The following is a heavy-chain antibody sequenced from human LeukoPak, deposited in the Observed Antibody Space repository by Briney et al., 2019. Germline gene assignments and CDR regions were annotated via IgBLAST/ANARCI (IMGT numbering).Heavy chain of an antibody. Sequence: GSLRLSCAASGFTFSSYAMSWVRQAPGKGLGWVSAISGTGSDTNYADSVKGRFTISRDNSKNTLYLQMNSLRAEDTAIYYCAKHCSSAGCYRFEYWGQGTLVTVSS. D-gene: IGHD2-2*01. CDR3: AKHCSSAGCYRFEY. J-gene: IGHJ4*02. CDR1: GFTFSSYA. V-gene: IGHV3-23*01. CDR2: ISGTGSDT.